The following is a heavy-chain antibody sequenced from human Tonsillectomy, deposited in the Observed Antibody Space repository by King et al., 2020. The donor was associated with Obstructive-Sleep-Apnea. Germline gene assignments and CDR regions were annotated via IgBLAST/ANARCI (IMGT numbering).Heavy chain of an antibody. D-gene: IGHD3-22*01. CDR3: AKVQDYYDSSGYFEGAFDI. J-gene: IGHJ3*02. CDR2: ISGSGGST. V-gene: IGHV3-23*04. CDR1: GFTFSSYA. Sequence: VQLVESGGGLVQPGGSLRLSCAASGFTFSSYAMSWVRQAPGKGLEWVSAISGSGGSTYYADSVKGRFTISRDNSKNTLYLQMNSLRAEDTAVYYCAKVQDYYDSSGYFEGAFDIWGQGTMVTVSS.